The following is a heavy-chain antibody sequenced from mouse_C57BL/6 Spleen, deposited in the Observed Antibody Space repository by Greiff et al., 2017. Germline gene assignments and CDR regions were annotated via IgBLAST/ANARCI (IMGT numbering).Heavy chain of an antibody. CDR2: IYPGDGDT. CDR1: GYAFSSYW. J-gene: IGHJ3*01. D-gene: IGHD2-1*01. Sequence: VQRVESGAELVKPGASVKISCKASGYAFSSYWMNWVKQRPGKGLEWIGQIYPGDGDTNYNGKFKGKATLTADKSSSTAYMQLSSLTSEDSAVYFCARRGGNYPQFAYWGQGTLVTVSA. V-gene: IGHV1-80*01. CDR3: ARRGGNYPQFAY.